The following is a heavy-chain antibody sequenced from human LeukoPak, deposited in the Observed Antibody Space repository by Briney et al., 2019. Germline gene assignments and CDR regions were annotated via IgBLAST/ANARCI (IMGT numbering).Heavy chain of an antibody. V-gene: IGHV3-48*01. CDR2: ISSSSDTK. CDR3: AFSSGWYLVWGVHRVLPVDYGMDV. J-gene: IGHJ6*02. D-gene: IGHD6-19*01. Sequence: GGSLRLSCAASGFTFNTYSMNWVRQAPGKGPEWVSYISSSSDTKYYADSVKGRFTISRDNANNSLYLQMNSLRAEDTAVYYCAFSSGWYLVWGVHRVLPVDYGMDVWGQGTTVTVSS. CDR1: GFTFNTYS.